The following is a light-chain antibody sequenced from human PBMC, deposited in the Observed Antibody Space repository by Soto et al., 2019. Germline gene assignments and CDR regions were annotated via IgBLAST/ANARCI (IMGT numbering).Light chain of an antibody. V-gene: IGKV3-15*01. J-gene: IGKJ4*01. CDR3: HQYNNWPPT. CDR1: QSVGSH. CDR2: GAS. Sequence: EIVMTQSPATLSGSPGERAALSCRASQSVGSHLALYQQKPGQAPRLLFSGASTRATGIPARFSGSGSGTEFTLTISGLQSEDSAIYYCHQYNNWPPTFGGGNKVEIK.